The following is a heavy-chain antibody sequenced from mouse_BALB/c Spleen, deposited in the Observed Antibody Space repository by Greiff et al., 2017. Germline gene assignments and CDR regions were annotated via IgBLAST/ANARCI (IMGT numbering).Heavy chain of an antibody. Sequence: QVQLQQPGAELVMPGASVKMSCKASGYTFTDYWMHWVKQRPGQGLEWIGAIDTSDSYTSYNQKFKGKATLTVDESSSTAYMQLSSLTSEDSAVYYCARPYYYGSSSYFDVWGAGTTVTVSS. V-gene: IGHV1-69*01. D-gene: IGHD1-1*01. J-gene: IGHJ1*01. CDR3: ARPYYYGSSSYFDV. CDR2: IDTSDSYT. CDR1: GYTFTDYW.